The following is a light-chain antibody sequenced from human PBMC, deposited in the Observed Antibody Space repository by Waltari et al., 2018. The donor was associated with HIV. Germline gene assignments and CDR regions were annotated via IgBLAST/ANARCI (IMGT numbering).Light chain of an antibody. Sequence: SSVMTPPPSVSVAPGQTARITCGGNNIETKSVHWYQQKPGQAPVLVVYDNSDRPSGIPARISGSNSGNTATLSISRGEVVDEADYYCQVWHRSRGDVVFGGGTKLAVL. CDR2: DNS. V-gene: IGLV3-21*02. CDR1: NIETKS. J-gene: IGLJ2*01. CDR3: QVWHRSRGDVV.